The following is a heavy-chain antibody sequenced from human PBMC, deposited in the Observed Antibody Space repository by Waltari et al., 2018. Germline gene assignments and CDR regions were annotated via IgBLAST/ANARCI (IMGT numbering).Heavy chain of an antibody. Sequence: EVQLVESGGGWVQPGGSLRRPCAASGFTFSSCWLHWVRQAPGKGLEGVAIIKGDGSETHYVDSVRGRFTISRNNAERSLDLQMTGLRGEDTALYYCARGAGYIVDYWGQGTLVTVSS. CDR3: ARGAGYIVDY. D-gene: IGHD5-12*01. CDR2: IKGDGSET. J-gene: IGHJ4*02. V-gene: IGHV3-7*01. CDR1: GFTFSSCW.